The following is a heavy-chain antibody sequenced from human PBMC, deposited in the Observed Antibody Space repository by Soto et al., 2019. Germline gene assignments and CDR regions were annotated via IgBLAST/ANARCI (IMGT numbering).Heavy chain of an antibody. CDR2: IYYSGST. CDR1: GGSISSYY. Sequence: SETLSLTCTVSGGSISSYYWSWIRQPPGKGLEWIGYIYYSGSTNYNPSLKSRVTISVDTSKNQFSLKLSSVTAADTAVYYCARDGPYRPFDYWGQGTLVTVSS. V-gene: IGHV4-59*01. J-gene: IGHJ4*02. D-gene: IGHD4-4*01. CDR3: ARDGPYRPFDY.